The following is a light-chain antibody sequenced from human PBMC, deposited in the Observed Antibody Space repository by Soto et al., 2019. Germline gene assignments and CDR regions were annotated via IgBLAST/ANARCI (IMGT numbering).Light chain of an antibody. J-gene: IGKJ4*01. CDR2: GAS. CDR3: QQYDSSPPFALT. CDR1: QSVSISY. Sequence: EIVMTQSPATLSVSPGERATLSCRASQSVSISYLAWYQQRPGQAPRLLIYGASGRATGIPDRFSGSGSGTDFSLTINRLEPEDFAVYYCQQYDSSPPFALTFGGGTKVDIK. V-gene: IGKV3-20*01.